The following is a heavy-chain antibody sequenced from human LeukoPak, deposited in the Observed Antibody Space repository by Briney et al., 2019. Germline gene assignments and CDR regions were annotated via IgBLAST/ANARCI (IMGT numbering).Heavy chain of an antibody. V-gene: IGHV3-7*04. Sequence: GGSLRLSCAASGFTFSSYSMNWVRQAPGKGLEWVANIKQDGSATYYVDSVKGRFTISRDNAKNSVYLQINTLRAEDTAVYYCARAVRETDYWGQGTLVTVSS. J-gene: IGHJ4*02. D-gene: IGHD3-10*01. CDR3: ARAVRETDY. CDR2: IKQDGSAT. CDR1: GFTFSSYS.